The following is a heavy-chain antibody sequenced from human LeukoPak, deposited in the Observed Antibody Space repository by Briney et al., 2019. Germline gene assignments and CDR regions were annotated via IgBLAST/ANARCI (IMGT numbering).Heavy chain of an antibody. D-gene: IGHD6-6*01. CDR1: GFTFSGSA. V-gene: IGHV3-73*01. CDR3: ARDLKDSSSSDY. CDR2: IRSKANSYAT. Sequence: GGSLKLSCAASGFTFSGSAMHWVRQASGKGLEWVGRIRSKANSYATAYAASVKGRFTISRDDSKNTAYLQMNSLKTEDTAVYYCARDLKDSSSSDYWGQGTLVTVSS. J-gene: IGHJ4*02.